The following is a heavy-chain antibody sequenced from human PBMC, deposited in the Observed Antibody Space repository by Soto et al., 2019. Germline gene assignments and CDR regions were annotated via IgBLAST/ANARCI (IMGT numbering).Heavy chain of an antibody. CDR2: IIPIFGTA. CDR3: ARDVEYCSGGSCWSYGMDV. V-gene: IGHV1-69*13. J-gene: IGHJ6*02. Sequence: ASVKVSCKASGGTFSSYAISWVRQAPGQGLEWMGGIIPIFGTANYAQKFQGRVTITADESTSTAYMELSSLRSEDTAVYYCARDVEYCSGGSCWSYGMDVWGQGTTVTVSS. D-gene: IGHD2-15*01. CDR1: GGTFSSYA.